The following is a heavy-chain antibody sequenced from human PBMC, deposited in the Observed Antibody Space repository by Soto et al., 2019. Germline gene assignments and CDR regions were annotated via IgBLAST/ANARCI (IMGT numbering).Heavy chain of an antibody. CDR3: ARDENYFDF. J-gene: IGHJ4*02. CDR1: GYPISSGSY. CDR2: IYHSGST. V-gene: IGHV4-38-2*02. Sequence: SETLSLTCAVSGYPISSGSYWGWIRQPPGKGLEWIGSIYHSGSTSYNPSLKSRVTISVDTSKNQFSLKLTSVTATDTAVYYCARDENYFDFWGQGTLVTVSS.